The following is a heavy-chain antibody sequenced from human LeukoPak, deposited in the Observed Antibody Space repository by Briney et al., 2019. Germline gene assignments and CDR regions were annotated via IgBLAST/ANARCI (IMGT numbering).Heavy chain of an antibody. CDR1: GFTFSSYS. Sequence: PGGSLRLPCAASGFTFSSYSMNWVRQAPGKGLEWVSSISNSSSYIYYVDSVKGRFTISRDNAKNSLYLQMNSLRAEDTAVYYCAREGSLQYGSWGLWGQGTLVTVSS. CDR2: ISNSSSYI. V-gene: IGHV3-21*01. CDR3: AREGSLQYGSWGL. D-gene: IGHD6-13*01. J-gene: IGHJ4*02.